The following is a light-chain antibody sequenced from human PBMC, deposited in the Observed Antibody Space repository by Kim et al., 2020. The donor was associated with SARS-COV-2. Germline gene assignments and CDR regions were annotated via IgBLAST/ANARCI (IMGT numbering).Light chain of an antibody. CDR1: QSIDTS. J-gene: IGKJ4*01. CDR3: QQSHTAPLLT. CDR2: GAS. Sequence: DIQMTQSPSSLAASVGDRVTIACRASQSIDTSLNWYQQKPGKAPKLLIYGASTLQSGVPSRFSGSGSGTDFTLTISSLQPEDFATYYCQQSHTAPLLTFGGGTKVDIK. V-gene: IGKV1-39*01.